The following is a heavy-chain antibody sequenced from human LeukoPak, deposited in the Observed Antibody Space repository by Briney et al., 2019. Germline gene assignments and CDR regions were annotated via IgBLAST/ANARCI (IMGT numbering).Heavy chain of an antibody. CDR3: ASLSGQRYYYYMDV. Sequence: PWASVKVSCKASGGTFSSYAISWVRQAPGQGLEWMGGIIPIFGTANYAQKFQGRVTITADESTSTAYMELSSLRSEDTAVYYCASLSGQRYYYYMDVWGKGTTVTVSS. D-gene: IGHD3-10*01. J-gene: IGHJ6*03. V-gene: IGHV1-69*13. CDR2: IIPIFGTA. CDR1: GGTFSSYA.